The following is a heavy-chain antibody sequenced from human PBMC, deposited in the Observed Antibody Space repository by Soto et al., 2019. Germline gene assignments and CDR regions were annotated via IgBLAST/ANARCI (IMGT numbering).Heavy chain of an antibody. V-gene: IGHV1-18*01. J-gene: IGHJ3*02. CDR2: ISAYNGNT. CDR1: GYTFTSYG. Sequence: QVQLVQSGAEVKKPGAAVKVSCKASGYTFTSYGISWVRQAPGQGLEWMGWISAYNGNTNYAQKLQGRVTMTTDTSTSTAYMELRSLRADDTAVYYCASGKGIAVVGTVASRNAFDIWGQGTMVTVSS. D-gene: IGHD6-13*01. CDR3: ASGKGIAVVGTVASRNAFDI.